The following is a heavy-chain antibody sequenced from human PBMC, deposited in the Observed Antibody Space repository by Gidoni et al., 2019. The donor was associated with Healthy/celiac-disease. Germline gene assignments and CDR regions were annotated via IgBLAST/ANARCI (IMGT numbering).Heavy chain of an antibody. J-gene: IGHJ4*02. V-gene: IGHV3-74*01. Sequence: EVQLVESGGGLVQPGGSLRLSCASSGFTFRSYWMHWVRQAPGKGLVWVSRINSDGSSTSYADSVKGRFTISRDNAKNTLYLQMNSLRAEDTAVYYCARAWGIAAAGTPDYWGQGTLVTVSS. CDR2: INSDGSST. D-gene: IGHD6-13*01. CDR3: ARAWGIAAAGTPDY. CDR1: GFTFRSYW.